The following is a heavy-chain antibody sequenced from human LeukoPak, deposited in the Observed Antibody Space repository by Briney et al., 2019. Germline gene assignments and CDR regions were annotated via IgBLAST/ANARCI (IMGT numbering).Heavy chain of an antibody. CDR3: ARASAPWLQLT. CDR1: GFTFSNYW. V-gene: IGHV3-7*05. Sequence: PGGSLRLSCAASGFTFSNYWMIWVRQAPGKGLEWVGNIKQDGSEKRYADSVRGRFSISRDNAQTSLYLQMNSLRAEDTAVYYCARASAPWLQLTGGQGPLVTVS. J-gene: IGHJ4*02. CDR2: IKQDGSEK. D-gene: IGHD5-24*01.